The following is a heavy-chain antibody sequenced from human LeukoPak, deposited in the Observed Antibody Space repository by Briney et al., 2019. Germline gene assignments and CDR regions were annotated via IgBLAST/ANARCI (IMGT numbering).Heavy chain of an antibody. CDR1: GGSISSYY. Sequence: SETPSLTCTVSGGSISSYYWSWIRQPPGKGLEWIGYIYYSGSTNYNPSLKSRVTISVDTSKNQFSLKLSSVTAADTAVYYCARHTFNAFDIWGQGTMVTVSS. CDR3: ARHTFNAFDI. V-gene: IGHV4-59*08. CDR2: IYYSGST. J-gene: IGHJ3*02.